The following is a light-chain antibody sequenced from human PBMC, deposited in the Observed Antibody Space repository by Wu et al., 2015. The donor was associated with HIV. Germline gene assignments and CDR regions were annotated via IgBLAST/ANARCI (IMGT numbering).Light chain of an antibody. V-gene: IGKV1-39*01. CDR3: QQSYSTQYS. CDR1: QGISSY. Sequence: DIQLTQSPSFLSASVGDRVTITCRASQGISSYLAWYQEKPGKAPKLLIYAASTLQSGVPSRFSGSGSGTHFTLTINNLQPEDFATYYCQQSYSTQYSFGQGTKLDIK. CDR2: AAS. J-gene: IGKJ2*03.